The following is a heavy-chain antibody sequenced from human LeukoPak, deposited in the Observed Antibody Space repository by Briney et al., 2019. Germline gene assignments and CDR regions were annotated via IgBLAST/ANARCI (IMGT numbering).Heavy chain of an antibody. J-gene: IGHJ4*02. CDR1: GYTFTGCY. D-gene: IGHD6-13*01. CDR3: ARATAAGHYYFDY. Sequence: GASVKVSCKASGYTFTGCYMHWVRQAPGQGLEWMGWINPNSGGTNYAQKFQGRVTMTRDTSISTAYMELSRLRSDDTAVYYCARATAAGHYYFDYWGQGTLVTVSS. CDR2: INPNSGGT. V-gene: IGHV1-2*02.